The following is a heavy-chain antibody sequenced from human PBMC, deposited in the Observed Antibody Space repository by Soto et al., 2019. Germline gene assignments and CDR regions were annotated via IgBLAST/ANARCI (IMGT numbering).Heavy chain of an antibody. V-gene: IGHV1-69*13. CDR3: ARLYETSNYYFLAWFDP. CDR2: IIPIFGTA. D-gene: IGHD3-22*01. Sequence: ASVKVSCKASGGTFSSYAIRWVRQAPGQGLEWMGGIIPIFGTANYAQKFQGRVTITSDESTSTAYMELSSLRSEDTAVYYCARLYETSNYYFLAWFDPWGQGTLVTVSS. CDR1: GGTFSSYA. J-gene: IGHJ5*02.